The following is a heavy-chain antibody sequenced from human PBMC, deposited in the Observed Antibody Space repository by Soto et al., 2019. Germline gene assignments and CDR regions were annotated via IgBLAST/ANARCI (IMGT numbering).Heavy chain of an antibody. D-gene: IGHD2-21*01. CDR3: ARDGIWYAFDI. CDR1: GYTFTSYY. J-gene: IGHJ3*02. V-gene: IGHV1-46*01. Sequence: ASVKVSCKASGYTFTSYYMHWVRQAPGQGLEWMGIINPSGGSTSCAQKFQGRVTMTRDTSTSTVYMELSSLRSEDTAVYYCARDGIWYAFDIWGQGTMVTVSS. CDR2: INPSGGST.